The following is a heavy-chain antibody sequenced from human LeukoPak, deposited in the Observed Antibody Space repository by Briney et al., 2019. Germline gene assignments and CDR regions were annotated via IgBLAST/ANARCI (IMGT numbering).Heavy chain of an antibody. CDR2: IDSSGST. D-gene: IGHD3-22*01. CDR1: GGSISSYF. J-gene: IGHJ4*02. Sequence: KPSETLSLTCTVSGGSISSYFWNWIRQPPGKGLECIGYIDSSGSTNSNPSLKSRVTISVDTSKNQFSLNLNSVTAADTAVYYCARGGMSTYYDSGGYYSYWGQGSLVTVSS. V-gene: IGHV4-59*01. CDR3: ARGGMSTYYDSGGYYSY.